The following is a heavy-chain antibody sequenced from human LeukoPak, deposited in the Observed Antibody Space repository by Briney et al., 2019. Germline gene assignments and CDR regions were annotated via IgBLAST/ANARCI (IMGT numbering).Heavy chain of an antibody. CDR1: GYTFTSYD. CDR2: RKSNRGNT. J-gene: IGHJ6*02. D-gene: IGHD2-2*01. Sequence: ASMPVSCKASGYTFTSYDINWVRPATEQGLEWMGWRKSNRGNTGYTKKLSGSVTPNKNTPTSTAYMELSSLRSEDTAVYYCARKYCSSTSCYYYYGMDVWGQGTTVTVSS. V-gene: IGHV1-8*01. CDR3: ARKYCSSTSCYYYYGMDV.